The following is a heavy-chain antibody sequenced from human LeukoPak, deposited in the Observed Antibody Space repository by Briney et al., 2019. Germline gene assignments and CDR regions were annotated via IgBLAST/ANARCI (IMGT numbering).Heavy chain of an antibody. CDR2: IYYSGST. Sequence: PSETLSLTCTVSGGSISSYYWSWIQQPPGKGLEWIGYIYYSGSTNYNPSLKSRVTISVDTSKDQFSLKLSSVNAADTAMYYCARHRSPLESFHHWGQGTLVTVSS. V-gene: IGHV4-59*08. CDR1: GGSISSYY. D-gene: IGHD3-3*01. CDR3: ARHRSPLESFHH. J-gene: IGHJ1*01.